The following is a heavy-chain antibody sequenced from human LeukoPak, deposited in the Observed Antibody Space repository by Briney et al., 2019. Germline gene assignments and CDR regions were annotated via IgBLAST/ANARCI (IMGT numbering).Heavy chain of an antibody. D-gene: IGHD3-22*01. J-gene: IGHJ4*02. V-gene: IGHV1-69*13. CDR2: IIPIFGTA. CDR3: ARDTFNSSGTDY. Sequence: SVKVSCKASGGTFTSYAISWVRQAPGQGLEWMGGIIPIFGTANYAQKFQGRVTITADESTSTAYMELSSLRSEDTAVYYCARDTFNSSGTDYWGQGTLVTVSS. CDR1: GGTFTSYA.